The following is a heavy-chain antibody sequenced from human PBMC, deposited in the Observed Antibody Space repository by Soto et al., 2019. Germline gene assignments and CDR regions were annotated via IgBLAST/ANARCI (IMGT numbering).Heavy chain of an antibody. CDR2: IYYSGST. D-gene: IGHD1-26*01. J-gene: IGHJ4*02. CDR3: ARERGGGSAVSIDY. Sequence: SETLSLTCTVSGGSISSYYWSWIRQPPGKGLEWIGYIYYSGSTNYNPSLKSRVTISVDTSKNQFSLKLSSVTAADTAVYYCARERGGGSAVSIDYWGQGTLVTVSS. CDR1: GGSISSYY. V-gene: IGHV4-59*01.